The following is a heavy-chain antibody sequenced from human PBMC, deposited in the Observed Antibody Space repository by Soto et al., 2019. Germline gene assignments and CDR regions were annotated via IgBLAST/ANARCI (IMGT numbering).Heavy chain of an antibody. CDR1: GESFTGYY. Sequence: PSETLSLTCAVYGESFTGYYWNWLRQTPGKGLEWIGEINRSEDTNYTPSLKSRVTISVDTSKKQFSLTLSSVTAADTAVYYCARGRRSLTHVIAAAMGGFDIWGQGTMVTVSS. J-gene: IGHJ3*02. D-gene: IGHD2-2*01. V-gene: IGHV4-34*01. CDR2: INRSEDT. CDR3: ARGRRSLTHVIAAAMGGFDI.